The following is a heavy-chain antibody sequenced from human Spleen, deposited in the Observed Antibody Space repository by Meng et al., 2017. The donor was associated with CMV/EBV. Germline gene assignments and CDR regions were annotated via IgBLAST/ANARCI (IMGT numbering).Heavy chain of an antibody. Sequence: EVQLLESGGGLVKPGGSLSLSCSASGFTFSSYSMNWVRQAPGKGLEWVSSISSSSSYIYYADSVKGRFTISRDNAKNSLYLQMNSLRAEDTAVYYCASGGGYYDSSGALDYWGQGPLVTVSS. J-gene: IGHJ4*02. D-gene: IGHD3-22*01. CDR3: ASGGGYYDSSGALDY. CDR2: ISSSSSYI. V-gene: IGHV3-21*01. CDR1: GFTFSSYS.